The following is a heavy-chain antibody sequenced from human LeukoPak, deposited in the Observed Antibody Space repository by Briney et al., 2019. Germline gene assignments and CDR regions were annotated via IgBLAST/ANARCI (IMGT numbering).Heavy chain of an antibody. CDR2: INHSGST. J-gene: IGHJ5*02. CDR1: GGSFSGYY. V-gene: IGHV4-34*01. Sequence: SETLSLTCAVYGGSFSGYYWSWIRQPPGKGLEWIGEINHSGSTNYNPSLKSRVTISVDTSKNQFSLKLSSVTAADTAVYYCARGLTTVSSYNWFDPWGQRTLVTVSS. D-gene: IGHD4-11*01. CDR3: ARGLTTVSSYNWFDP.